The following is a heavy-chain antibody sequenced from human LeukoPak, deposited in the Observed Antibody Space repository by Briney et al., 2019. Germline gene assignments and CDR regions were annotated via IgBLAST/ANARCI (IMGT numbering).Heavy chain of an antibody. D-gene: IGHD2-2*01. CDR3: ARQGLQRGYGSSTSCYEGYYGMDV. Sequence: RGSLRLSCAASGFTVSSNYMSWVRQAPGKGLEWVSVIYSGGSTYYADSVKGRFTISRDNSKNTLYLQMNSLRAEDTAVYYCARQGLQRGYGSSTSCYEGYYGMDVWGQGTTVTVSS. CDR1: GFTVSSNY. J-gene: IGHJ6*02. V-gene: IGHV3-53*01. CDR2: IYSGGST.